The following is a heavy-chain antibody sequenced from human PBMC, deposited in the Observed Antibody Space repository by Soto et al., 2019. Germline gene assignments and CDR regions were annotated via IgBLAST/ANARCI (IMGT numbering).Heavy chain of an antibody. Sequence: GASVKVSCKASGYTFTNYGIGWVRQAPGQGLEWMGWISAYNGNANYAQKLQGRVTMATDTSSSTAYMELRSLISDDTAVYYCGREIPRGYCSSTSCYTKAFDIWGQGTMVTVSS. CDR1: GYTFTNYG. V-gene: IGHV1-18*01. CDR3: GREIPRGYCSSTSCYTKAFDI. CDR2: ISAYNGNA. D-gene: IGHD2-2*02. J-gene: IGHJ3*02.